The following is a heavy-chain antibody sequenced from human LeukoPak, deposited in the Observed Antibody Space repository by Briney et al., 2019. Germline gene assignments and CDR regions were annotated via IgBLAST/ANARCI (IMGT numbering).Heavy chain of an antibody. D-gene: IGHD2-15*01. Sequence: GGSLRLSCAASGFTFSFSTYGMHWVRQAPGKGLEWVAIIWYDGSDTYYADSVKGRPTISRDNLENTLYLKMNSLRAEDTAVYYCARVSCTGGSCKPYSYYDMDVWGQGTTVTVSS. CDR1: GFTFSFSTYG. J-gene: IGHJ6*02. CDR3: ARVSCTGGSCKPYSYYDMDV. V-gene: IGHV3-33*01. CDR2: IWYDGSDT.